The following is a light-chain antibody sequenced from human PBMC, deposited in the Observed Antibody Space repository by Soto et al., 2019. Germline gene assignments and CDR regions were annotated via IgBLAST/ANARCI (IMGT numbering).Light chain of an antibody. CDR2: AAS. CDR3: RQSYSTTWT. CDR1: QGISNY. V-gene: IGKV1-39*01. Sequence: DIQMTQSPSSLSACIGDRVTITCRARQGISNYLAWYQQKPGKVPKLLIYAASSLQSGVPSRFSGSGSETDFTLTISSLQPEHFATYSCRQSYSTTWTFGQGTKVDI. J-gene: IGKJ1*01.